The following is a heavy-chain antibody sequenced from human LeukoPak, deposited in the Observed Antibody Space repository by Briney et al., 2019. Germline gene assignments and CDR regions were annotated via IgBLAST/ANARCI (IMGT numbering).Heavy chain of an antibody. CDR2: ISANSGDT. V-gene: IGHV1-18*01. Sequence: ASVKVSCKTAGYTFSSHGISWVRQTPGQGLEWMGWISANSGDTKFAQKFQGRVTMTTETSTNTAYMELRSLRFDDTAIYYCARDKRYAFDNWGQGTLVSVSS. CDR3: ARDKRYAFDN. D-gene: IGHD3-9*01. CDR1: GYTFSSHG. J-gene: IGHJ4*02.